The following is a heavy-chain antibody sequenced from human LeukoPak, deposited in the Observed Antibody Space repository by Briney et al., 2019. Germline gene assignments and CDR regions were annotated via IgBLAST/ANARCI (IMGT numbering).Heavy chain of an antibody. J-gene: IGHJ4*02. D-gene: IGHD2-2*01. CDR3: ARDSTNWFDY. Sequence: GGSLRLSCAASGFTFSNYGMNWVRQAPGKGLEWVSSITSSSGSIYYADSVKGRFTISRDNAKNSLYLQMNSLRAEDTAVYYCARDSTNWFDYWGQGTLVTVSS. CDR2: ITSSSGSI. CDR1: GFTFSNYG. V-gene: IGHV3-21*01.